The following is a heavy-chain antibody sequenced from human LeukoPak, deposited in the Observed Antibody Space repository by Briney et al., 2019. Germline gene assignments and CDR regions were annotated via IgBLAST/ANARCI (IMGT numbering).Heavy chain of an antibody. CDR2: IRYDGSNK. CDR1: GFTFSSYG. V-gene: IGHV3-30*02. Sequence: PGGSLRLSCAASGFTFSSYGMDWVRQAPGKGLEWVAFIRYDGSNKYYADSVKGRFTISRDNSKNTLYLQMNSLRAEDTAVYYCAKVYYYDSSGYYLGLAPLDYWGQGTLVTVSS. CDR3: AKVYYYDSSGYYLGLAPLDY. J-gene: IGHJ4*02. D-gene: IGHD3-22*01.